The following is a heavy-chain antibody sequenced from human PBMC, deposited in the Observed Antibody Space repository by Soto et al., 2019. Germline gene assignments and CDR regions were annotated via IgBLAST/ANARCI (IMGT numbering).Heavy chain of an antibody. D-gene: IGHD4-17*01. V-gene: IGHV3-30-3*01. CDR3: AFLDTVISFDH. J-gene: IGHJ4*02. CDR1: GFTFSSYS. Sequence: GGSLRLSCAASGFTFSSYSLHWVRQAPGKGLEWVAVISYAGSNKYYADSVKGRFTISGDNSKNTLFLQMNSLRPDDTAVYYCAFLDTVISFDHWGQGTLVTVS. CDR2: ISYAGSNK.